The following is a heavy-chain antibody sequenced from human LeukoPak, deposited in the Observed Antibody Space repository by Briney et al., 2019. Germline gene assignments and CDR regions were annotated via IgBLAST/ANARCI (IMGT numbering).Heavy chain of an antibody. D-gene: IGHD1-7*01. V-gene: IGHV3-21*06. CDR3: ARDVTGTTFDS. CDR2: ISSSSYDI. CDR1: GFTFNTYS. Sequence: PGGSLRLSCSASGFTFNTYSMNWVRRAPGKGLEWVSSISSSSYDIYYADSVKGRFTISRDNAQSSLYLQMNSLRAEDTAVYYCARDVTGTTFDSWGQGTLVTVSS. J-gene: IGHJ5*01.